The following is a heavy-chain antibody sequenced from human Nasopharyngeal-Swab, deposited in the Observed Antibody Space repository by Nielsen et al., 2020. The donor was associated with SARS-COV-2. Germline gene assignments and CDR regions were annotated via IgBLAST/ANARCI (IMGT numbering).Heavy chain of an antibody. CDR2: MNPDSGNT. D-gene: IGHD1-26*01. CDR3: ARGWWELRYLGDY. CDR1: GYTFTSYD. Sequence: ASVKVSCKASGYTFTSYDVNWVRQATGQGLEWMGWMNPDSGNTDYAQTFQGRVTMTRNTSISTAYMELSSLRSEDTAVYYCARGWWELRYLGDYWGQGTLVTVSS. V-gene: IGHV1-8*01. J-gene: IGHJ4*02.